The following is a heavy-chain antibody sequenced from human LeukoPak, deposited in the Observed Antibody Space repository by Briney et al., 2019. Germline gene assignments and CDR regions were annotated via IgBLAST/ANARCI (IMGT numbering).Heavy chain of an antibody. V-gene: IGHV3-48*03. D-gene: IGHD1-26*01. CDR2: ISSSGSTI. CDR3: AKDREGMIDY. J-gene: IGHJ4*02. CDR1: GFTFSSYE. Sequence: PGGSLRLSCAASGFTFSSYEMNWVRQAPGKGLEWVSYISSSGSTIYYADSVKGRFTISRDNSKNTLYLQMNSLRAEDTAVYYCAKDREGMIDYWGQGTLVTVSS.